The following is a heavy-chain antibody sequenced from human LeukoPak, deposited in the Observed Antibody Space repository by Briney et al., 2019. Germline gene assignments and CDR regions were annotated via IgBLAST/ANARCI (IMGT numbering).Heavy chain of an antibody. V-gene: IGHV1-69*05. D-gene: IGHD3-16*01. J-gene: IGHJ5*02. CDR1: GGTFSSYA. Sequence: SVKVSCKASGGTFSSYAISWVRQAPGQGLEWMGGIIPIFGTANYAQKFQGRVTITTDESTSTAYMELSSLRSEDTAVYYCARDGGIDNWFDPWGQGTLVTVSS. CDR2: IIPIFGTA. CDR3: ARDGGIDNWFDP.